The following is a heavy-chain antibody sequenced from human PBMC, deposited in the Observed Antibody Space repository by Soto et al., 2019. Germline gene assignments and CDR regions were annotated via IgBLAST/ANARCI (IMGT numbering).Heavy chain of an antibody. D-gene: IGHD2-15*01. CDR1: GYSFTTYW. J-gene: IGHJ6*02. CDR2: IDPSDSYT. V-gene: IGHV5-10-1*01. Sequence: GESLKMSCDGSGYSFTTYWISLVLQMPGKGLEWMWRIDPSDSYTNYSPSFQGHVTISADKSISTAYLQWSSLKASDTAMYYCASSIGYCSGGSCNSLYYYYGMDVWGQGTTVTVSS. CDR3: ASSIGYCSGGSCNSLYYYYGMDV.